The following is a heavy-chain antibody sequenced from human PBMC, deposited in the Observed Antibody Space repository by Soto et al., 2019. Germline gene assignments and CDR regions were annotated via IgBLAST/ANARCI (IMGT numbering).Heavy chain of an antibody. Sequence: PSETLSLTCTVSGGSISSDIYYWVWIRQPPGKGLEWIGTIYYSGNTYYNPSLRSRVTISVDTSKNQFSLRLTSVTAADTAVYYCAKHTDFGSGSSWLGSDNMDTDAFDIWGQGTMVT. CDR1: GGSISSDIYY. D-gene: IGHD3-10*01. J-gene: IGHJ3*02. V-gene: IGHV4-39*01. CDR2: IYYSGNT. CDR3: AKHTDFGSGSSWLGSDNMDTDAFDI.